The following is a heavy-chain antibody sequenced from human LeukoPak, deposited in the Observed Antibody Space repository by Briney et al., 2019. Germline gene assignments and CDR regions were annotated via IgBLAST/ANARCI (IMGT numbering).Heavy chain of an antibody. D-gene: IGHD6-6*01. CDR1: GGSISSYY. CDR2: IYYSGST. J-gene: IGHJ4*02. V-gene: IGHV4-59*12. CDR3: ARGSIAARPGPLGY. Sequence: SETLSLTCTVSGGSISSYYWSWIRQPPGKGLEWIGYIYYSGSTNYNPSLKSRVTISVDTSKNQFSLKLSSVTAADTAVYYCARGSIAARPGPLGYWGQGTLVTVSS.